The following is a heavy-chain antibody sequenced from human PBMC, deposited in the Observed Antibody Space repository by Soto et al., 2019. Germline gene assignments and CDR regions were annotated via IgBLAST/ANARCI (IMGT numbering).Heavy chain of an antibody. CDR2: FDPEDGET. J-gene: IGHJ6*02. D-gene: IGHD6-6*01. CDR3: ATDWIAARRTEYYYYGMDV. Sequence: ASVKVSCKVSGYTLTELSMHWVRQAPGKGLEWMGGFDPEDGETIYAQKFQGRVTMTEDTSTDTAYMELSSLRSEDTAVYYCATDWIAARRTEYYYYGMDVWSQGTTVTVSS. V-gene: IGHV1-24*01. CDR1: GYTLTELS.